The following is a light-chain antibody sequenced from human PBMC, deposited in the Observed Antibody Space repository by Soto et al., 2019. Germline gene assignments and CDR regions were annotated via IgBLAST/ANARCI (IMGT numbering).Light chain of an antibody. Sequence: EIVMTQSPVTLSMSPAERAALSCRASQNVNNNLAWYQQKPGQAPRLLIYGVSARGTGVPARFSGSGSGTEFTFTISSLQSEDFAVYYCQQYSKWPPTFGRGTRLEIK. CDR3: QQYSKWPPT. CDR2: GVS. V-gene: IGKV3-15*01. CDR1: QNVNNN. J-gene: IGKJ5*01.